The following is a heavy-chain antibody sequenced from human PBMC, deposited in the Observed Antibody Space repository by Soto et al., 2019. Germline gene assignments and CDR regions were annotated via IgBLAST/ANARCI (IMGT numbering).Heavy chain of an antibody. CDR2: ISYDGSNK. V-gene: IGHV3-30*18. J-gene: IGHJ4*02. CDR3: AKEGGEQQLAEFDY. D-gene: IGHD6-13*01. CDR1: GFTFSSYG. Sequence: GGSLRLSCAASGFTFSSYGMHWVRQAPGKGLEWVAVISYDGSNKYYADSVKGRFTISRDNSKNTLYLQMNSLRAEDTAVYYCAKEGGEQQLAEFDYWGQGTLVTVSS.